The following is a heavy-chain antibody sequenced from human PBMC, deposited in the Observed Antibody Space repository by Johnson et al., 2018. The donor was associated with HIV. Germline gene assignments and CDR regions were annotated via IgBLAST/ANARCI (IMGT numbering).Heavy chain of an antibody. CDR1: GFTFSSYG. J-gene: IGHJ3*02. CDR3: ARERGYFGNPAFDI. D-gene: IGHD4-23*01. CDR2: MRYDGGNK. V-gene: IGHV3-30*02. Sequence: QVQLVESGGGVVQSGGSLRLSCVASGFTFSSYGIHWVRQAPGKGLEWVAFMRYDGGNKYYADSVKGRFTISRDNSKNTLYLQMNSLRTEDTAMYYCARERGYFGNPAFDIWGQGTMVTVSS.